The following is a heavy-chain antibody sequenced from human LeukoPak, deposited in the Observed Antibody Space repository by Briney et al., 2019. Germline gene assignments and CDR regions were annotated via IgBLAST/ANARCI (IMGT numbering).Heavy chain of an antibody. Sequence: ASVKVSCKASGYTFTSYYMHWVRQAAGQGLEWMGIINPSGGSTSYAQKFQGRVTMTRDMSTSTVYMELSSLRSEDTAVYYCARALEGATRGYWFDPWGQGTLVTVSS. J-gene: IGHJ5*02. CDR2: INPSGGST. CDR3: ARALEGATRGYWFDP. CDR1: GYTFTSYY. V-gene: IGHV1-46*01. D-gene: IGHD1-26*01.